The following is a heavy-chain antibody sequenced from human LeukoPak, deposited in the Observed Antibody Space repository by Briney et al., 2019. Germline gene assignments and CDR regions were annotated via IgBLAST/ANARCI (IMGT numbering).Heavy chain of an antibody. J-gene: IGHJ6*02. Sequence: PGGSLRLSCAASGFTVSSNYMSWVRQAPGKGLEWVSVIYSGGSTYYADSVKGRFTISRDNSKNTLYLQMNSLRAEDTAVYYCASEDTGRGVGGSGLYYYYGMDVWGQGTTVTVSS. V-gene: IGHV3-53*01. CDR1: GFTVSSNY. CDR2: IYSGGST. CDR3: ASEDTGRGVGGSGLYYYYGMDV. D-gene: IGHD3-10*01.